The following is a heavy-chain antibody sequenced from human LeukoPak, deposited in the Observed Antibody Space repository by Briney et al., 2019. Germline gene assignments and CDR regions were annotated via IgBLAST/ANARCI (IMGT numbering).Heavy chain of an antibody. Sequence: SVKVSCKASGGTFSSYAVSWVRQAPGQGLEWMGGIIPIFGTANYAQKFQGRVTITTDESTSTAYMELSSLRSEDTAVYYCASDFWSRNWFDPWGQGTLVTVSS. D-gene: IGHD3-3*01. J-gene: IGHJ5*02. CDR2: IIPIFGTA. CDR3: ASDFWSRNWFDP. V-gene: IGHV1-69*05. CDR1: GGTFSSYA.